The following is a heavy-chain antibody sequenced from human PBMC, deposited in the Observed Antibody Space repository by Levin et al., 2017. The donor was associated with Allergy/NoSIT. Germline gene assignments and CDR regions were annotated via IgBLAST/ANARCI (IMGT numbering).Heavy chain of an antibody. CDR2: ISSSSTYI. CDR1: GFTFSSYS. J-gene: IGHJ5*02. D-gene: IGHD6-13*01. V-gene: IGHV3-21*01. Sequence: PSETLSLTCAASGFTFSSYSMNWVRQAPGKGLEWVSSISSSSTYIYYADSVKGRFTISRDNAKSSLYLQMNSLRAEDTAVYYCARFRGSSWYYNWFDPWGQGTLVTVSS. CDR3: ARFRGSSWYYNWFDP.